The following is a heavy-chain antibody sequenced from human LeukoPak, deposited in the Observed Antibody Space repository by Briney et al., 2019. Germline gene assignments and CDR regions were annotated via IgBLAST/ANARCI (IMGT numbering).Heavy chain of an antibody. CDR3: VVVVPAAEGPFDY. CDR2: MNPNSGNA. CDR1: GYTFTSYD. V-gene: IGHV1-8*03. J-gene: IGHJ4*02. Sequence: ASVKVSCKASGYTFTSYDINWVRQATGQGLEWMGWMNPNSGNAGYAQKFQGRVTITRNTSISTAYMELSSLRSEDTAVYYCVVVVPAAEGPFDYWGQGTLVTVSS. D-gene: IGHD2-2*01.